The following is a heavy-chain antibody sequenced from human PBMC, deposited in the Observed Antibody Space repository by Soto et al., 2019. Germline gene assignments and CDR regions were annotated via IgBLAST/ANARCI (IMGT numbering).Heavy chain of an antibody. D-gene: IGHD3-16*01. CDR1: GFTFSSYG. CDR3: AKDLGRVPAFDI. J-gene: IGHJ3*02. CDR2: ISYDGSNK. V-gene: IGHV3-30*18. Sequence: SLRLSCAASGFTFSSYGMHWARQAPGKGLEWVAVISYDGSNKYYADSVKGRFTISRDNSKNTLYLQMNSLRAEDTAVYYCAKDLGRVPAFDIWGQGTMVTVSS.